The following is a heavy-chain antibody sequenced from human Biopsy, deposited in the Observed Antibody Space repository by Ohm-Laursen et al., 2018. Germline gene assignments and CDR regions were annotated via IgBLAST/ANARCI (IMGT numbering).Heavy chain of an antibody. CDR3: ARLGSGDYFPTFFDF. D-gene: IGHD5-12*01. CDR1: GVSINGGRYY. CDR2: IFYSANT. Sequence: SQTLSLTCIVSGVSINGGRYYWNWIRHHPGKGLEWIGNIFYSANTYYNPSLKSRVTISVDTSKNQFSLELSSVTAADTAVYYCARLGSGDYFPTFFDFWGQGALVTVSS. V-gene: IGHV4-31*03. J-gene: IGHJ4*02.